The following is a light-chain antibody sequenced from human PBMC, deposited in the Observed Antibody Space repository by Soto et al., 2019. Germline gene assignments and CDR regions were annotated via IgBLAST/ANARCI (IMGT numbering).Light chain of an antibody. Sequence: EIVMTQSPATLSVSPGERATLSCRASQSVSSNLAWYQQKPGQAPRLLIYGASIRATGIPARFSGSGSGTDFTLTISSLQSEDFAVYYCQQYNNWPLFTFGPGTKVDIK. CDR3: QQYNNWPLFT. J-gene: IGKJ3*01. V-gene: IGKV3D-15*01. CDR1: QSVSSN. CDR2: GAS.